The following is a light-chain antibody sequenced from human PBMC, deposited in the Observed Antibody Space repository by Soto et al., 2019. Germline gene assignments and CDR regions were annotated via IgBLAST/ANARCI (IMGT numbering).Light chain of an antibody. CDR2: DVS. CDR3: CSYEGSYTLV. V-gene: IGLV2-11*01. J-gene: IGLJ3*02. Sequence: QSVLTQPRSVSGSPGRSVTISCPGTSSDVGAYNYVSWYQHHPGKAPKLMIDDVSKRPSGVPDRFSGSKSGNTASLTISGLQAEDEADYYCCSYEGSYTLVFGGGTKVTVL. CDR1: SSDVGAYNY.